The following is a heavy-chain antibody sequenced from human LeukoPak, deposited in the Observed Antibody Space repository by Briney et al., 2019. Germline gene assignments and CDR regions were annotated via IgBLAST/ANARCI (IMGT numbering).Heavy chain of an antibody. CDR3: ARETTAVGFDY. CDR2: ISSSGDAT. D-gene: IGHD1-26*01. V-gene: IGHV3-23*01. CDR1: GFTFSSHA. J-gene: IGHJ4*02. Sequence: PGGSLRLSCAASGFTFSSHAMSWVRQAPGRGLEWVSGISSSGDATYYADSVRGRFTTSRDNSRNTLCLQINSLRAEDTAVYYCARETTAVGFDYWGQGALVSVSS.